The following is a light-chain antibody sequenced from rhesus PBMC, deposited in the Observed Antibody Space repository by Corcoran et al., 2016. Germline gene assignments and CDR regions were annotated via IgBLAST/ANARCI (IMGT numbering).Light chain of an antibody. CDR2: KAS. J-gene: IGKJ2*01. V-gene: IGKV1-74*01. Sequence: DIQMTQSPPSLSASVGDRVTITCRASENVNNFLNWYQQKPGKAPEPLIYKASTLQSGGPSRCSGIGSRTDYTFTISSLQTEDVATYYCPHGYGTPYSFGQGTKVEIK. CDR3: PHGYGTPYS. CDR1: ENVNNF.